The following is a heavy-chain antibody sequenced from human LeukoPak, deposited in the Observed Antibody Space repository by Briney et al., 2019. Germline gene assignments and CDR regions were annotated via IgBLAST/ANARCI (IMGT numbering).Heavy chain of an antibody. CDR1: AGSISTYY. V-gene: IGHV4-59*08. Sequence: SETLSLTCTVSAGSISTYYWSWIRQPPGKGLEWIGYVYYSGSTNYNPSLKSRVTISVDTSKNQFSLKLSSLTAADTAVYYCARSITVVRGAPCYFEYWGQGTLVTVSS. CDR3: ARSITVVRGAPCYFEY. J-gene: IGHJ4*02. D-gene: IGHD3-10*01. CDR2: VYYSGST.